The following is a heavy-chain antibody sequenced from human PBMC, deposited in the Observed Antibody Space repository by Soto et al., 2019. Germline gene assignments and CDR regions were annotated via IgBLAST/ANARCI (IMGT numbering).Heavy chain of an antibody. CDR3: ARTDRYDFWSGYPDY. V-gene: IGHV4-59*01. CDR2: IYYSGST. Sequence: QVQLQESGPGLVKPSETLSLTCTVSGGSISSYYWSWIRQPPGKGLEWIGYIYYSGSTNYNPSLKSRVTISVDTSKNQFSLKLSSVTAADTAVYYCARTDRYDFWSGYPDYWGQGTLVTVSS. J-gene: IGHJ4*02. CDR1: GGSISSYY. D-gene: IGHD3-3*01.